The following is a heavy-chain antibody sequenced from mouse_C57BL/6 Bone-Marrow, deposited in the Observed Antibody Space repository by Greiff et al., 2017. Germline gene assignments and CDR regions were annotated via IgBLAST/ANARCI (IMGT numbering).Heavy chain of an antibody. CDR3: ARDYYGRHPYYFDY. V-gene: IGHV1-78*01. CDR2: IYPRDGST. D-gene: IGHD1-2*01. Sequence: VKLQESDAELVKPGASVKISCKVSGYTFTDHTIHWMKQRPEQGLEWIGYIYPRDGSTKYNEKFKGKATLTADKSSSTAYMQLNSLTSEDSAVYFCARDYYGRHPYYFDYWGQGTTLTVSS. CDR1: GYTFTDHT. J-gene: IGHJ2*01.